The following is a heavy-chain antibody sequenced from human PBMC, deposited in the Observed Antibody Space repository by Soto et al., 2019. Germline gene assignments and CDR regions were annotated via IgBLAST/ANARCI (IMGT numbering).Heavy chain of an antibody. Sequence: SSETLSLTCTVSGGSLNSYYWTWIRQPAGKGLEWIGRIFTSGSTNNNPSLKSRVTMSVDTSKNQFSLKLSSVTAADTAVYYCAAYNSTLGTFDIWGQGTMVTVSS. CDR3: AAYNSTLGTFDI. CDR2: IFTSGST. V-gene: IGHV4-4*07. CDR1: GGSLNSYY. D-gene: IGHD6-13*01. J-gene: IGHJ3*02.